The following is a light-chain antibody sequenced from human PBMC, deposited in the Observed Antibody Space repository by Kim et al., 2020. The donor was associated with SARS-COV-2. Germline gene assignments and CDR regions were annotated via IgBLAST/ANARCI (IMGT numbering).Light chain of an antibody. CDR3: QQYNTYST. V-gene: IGKV1-5*01. CDR2: DAS. CDR1: QSISSW. J-gene: IGKJ1*01. Sequence: DIQMTQSPSTLSASVGDTVTITCRASQSISSWLAWYQQKPGKGPKLLIYDASTLESGVPSRFSGSGSGPEFTLTISSLQPDDFATYYCQQYNTYSTFGQGTKVDIK.